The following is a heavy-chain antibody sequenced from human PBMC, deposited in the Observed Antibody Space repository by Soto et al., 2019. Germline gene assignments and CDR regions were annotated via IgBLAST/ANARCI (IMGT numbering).Heavy chain of an antibody. J-gene: IGHJ4*02. CDR2: ISPYKGNT. V-gene: IGHV1-18*01. Sequence: ASVKVSCKAPGYTFTNCGIAWVRQAPGQGLEWMGWISPYKGNTHYAQKFQGRVTMTTDTSTSTAYMELRSLRSDDTAVYYCARDLDGSGSYYTDYWGQGTLVTVSS. CDR1: GYTFTNCG. CDR3: ARDLDGSGSYYTDY. D-gene: IGHD3-10*01.